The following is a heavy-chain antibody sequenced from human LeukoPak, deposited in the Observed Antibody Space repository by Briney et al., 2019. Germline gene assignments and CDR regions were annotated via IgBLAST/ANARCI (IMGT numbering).Heavy chain of an antibody. CDR3: AREAPGIAVASTPTGYFDL. J-gene: IGHJ2*01. CDR2: IIPIFGTA. V-gene: IGHV1-69*06. Sequence: SVKVSCKASGGTFSSYAISWVRQAPGQGLEWMGGIIPIFGTANYAQKFQGRVTITADKSTSTAYMELSSLRTEDTAVYYCAREAPGIAVASTPTGYFDLWGRGTLVTVSS. CDR1: GGTFSSYA. D-gene: IGHD6-19*01.